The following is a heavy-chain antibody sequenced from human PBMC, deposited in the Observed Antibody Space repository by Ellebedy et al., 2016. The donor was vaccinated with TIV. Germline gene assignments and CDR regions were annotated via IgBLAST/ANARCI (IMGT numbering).Heavy chain of an antibody. D-gene: IGHD6-13*01. CDR1: GFAFSTYA. J-gene: IGHJ4*02. CDR3: AKDQRSSSWSYYFDY. V-gene: IGHV3-23*01. Sequence: GESLKISCAASGFAFSTYAMSWVRQAPGKGLEWVSTVSDSGAYTYYVDSVRGRFIVSRDNSRNTLNLQMNSLRAEDTAVYYCAKDQRSSSWSYYFDYWGQGTLVTVSS. CDR2: VSDSGAYT.